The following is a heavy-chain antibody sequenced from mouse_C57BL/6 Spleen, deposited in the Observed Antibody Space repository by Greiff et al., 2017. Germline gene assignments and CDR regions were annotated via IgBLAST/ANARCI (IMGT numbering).Heavy chain of an antibody. Sequence: QVQLQQSGAELAKPGASVKLSCKASGYTFTSYWMHWVKQRPGQGLEWIGYINPSSGYMKYNQKLKDKATLTADKSSSTAYMQLSSLTYEDSAVYYCARSGVVADWYFDVWGTGTTVTVSS. D-gene: IGHD1-1*01. CDR1: GYTFTSYW. J-gene: IGHJ1*03. V-gene: IGHV1-7*01. CDR3: ARSGVVADWYFDV. CDR2: INPSSGYM.